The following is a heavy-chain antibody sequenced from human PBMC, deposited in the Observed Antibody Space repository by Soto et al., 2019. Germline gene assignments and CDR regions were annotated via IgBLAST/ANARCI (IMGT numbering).Heavy chain of an antibody. V-gene: IGHV3-33*01. D-gene: IGHD6-19*01. CDR1: GFTFSSYA. Sequence: VGSLRLSCAASGFTFSSYAIHWVRQAPGKGLEWVAVIWYDGSNKYYADSVKGRFTISRDNSKNTVYLQMNSLKAEDTAVYYCARNPQYNSGWYFDDWGQGTLVTVSS. J-gene: IGHJ4*02. CDR3: ARNPQYNSGWYFDD. CDR2: IWYDGSNK.